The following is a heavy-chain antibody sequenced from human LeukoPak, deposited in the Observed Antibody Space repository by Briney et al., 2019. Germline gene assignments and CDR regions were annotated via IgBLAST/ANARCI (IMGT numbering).Heavy chain of an antibody. CDR1: GYSFTTYW. CDR2: IYPGDSDT. V-gene: IGHV5-51*01. CDR3: ARLDLSYYPDSSSYFR. D-gene: IGHD3-22*01. Sequence: GESLKISCKGSGYSFTTYWIGWVRQMPGKGLEWMGIIYPGDSDTRYSPSFQGQVTISVDKSISTAYMQWSSLKASDTAVYYCARLDLSYYPDSSSYFRWGQGTLVTVSS. J-gene: IGHJ4*02.